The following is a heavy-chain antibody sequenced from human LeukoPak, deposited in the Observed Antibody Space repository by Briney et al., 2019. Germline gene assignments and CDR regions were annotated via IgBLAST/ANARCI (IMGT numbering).Heavy chain of an antibody. D-gene: IGHD1-14*01. CDR2: ISGNGGTT. Sequence: GGSLRLSCAASAFTFSSYALSWVRQAPGKGLEWVSAISGNGGTTHYADSVKGRFTIFRDNSKNTLYLQINTLRAEDTAVYYCARELPQFDPWGQGTLVTVSS. CDR1: AFTFSSYA. J-gene: IGHJ5*02. V-gene: IGHV3-23*01. CDR3: ARELPQFDP.